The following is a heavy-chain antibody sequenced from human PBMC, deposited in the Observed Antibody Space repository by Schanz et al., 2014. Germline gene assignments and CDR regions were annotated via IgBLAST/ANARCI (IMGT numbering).Heavy chain of an antibody. Sequence: EVQLVESGGGLIQPGGSLRLSCAASGFTVSTNYMSWVRQAPGKGLEWVSIIYSGGSTYYADPVKGRFTISRDSAKNSLYLQMNSLRAEDTAVYYCARQRSYFYAMDVWGQGTTVTVSS. V-gene: IGHV3-53*01. CDR3: ARQRSYFYAMDV. CDR1: GFTVSTNY. J-gene: IGHJ6*02. CDR2: IYSGGST.